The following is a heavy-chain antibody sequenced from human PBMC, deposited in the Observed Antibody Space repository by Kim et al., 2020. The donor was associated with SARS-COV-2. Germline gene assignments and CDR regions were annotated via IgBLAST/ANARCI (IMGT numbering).Heavy chain of an antibody. CDR3: ARGLARIAARPFDY. CDR2: INHSGST. D-gene: IGHD6-6*01. J-gene: IGHJ4*02. Sequence: SETLSLTCAVYGGSFSGYYWSWIRQPPGKGLEWIGEINHSGSTNYNPSLKSRVTISVDTSKNQFSLKLSSVTAADTAVYYCARGLARIAARPFDYWGQGTLVTVSS. CDR1: GGSFSGYY. V-gene: IGHV4-34*01.